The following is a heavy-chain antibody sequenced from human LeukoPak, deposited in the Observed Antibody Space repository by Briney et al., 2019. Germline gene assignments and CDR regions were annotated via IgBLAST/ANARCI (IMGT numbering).Heavy chain of an antibody. CDR1: GGTFSSYA. D-gene: IGHD2-15*01. Sequence: SVKVSCKASGGTFSSYAISWVRQAPGQGLEWMGGIIPIFGTANYAQKFQGRVTITADESTSTAYMELSSLRSEDTAVYYCARDVGYCSGGSCYRWFDPWGQGTLVTVSS. V-gene: IGHV1-69*13. CDR3: ARDVGYCSGGSCYRWFDP. J-gene: IGHJ5*02. CDR2: IIPIFGTA.